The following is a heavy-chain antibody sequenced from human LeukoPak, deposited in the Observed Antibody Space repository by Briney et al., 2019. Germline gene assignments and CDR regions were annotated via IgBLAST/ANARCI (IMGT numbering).Heavy chain of an antibody. CDR3: ARGVVPAAP. J-gene: IGHJ5*02. Sequence: PGGSLRLSCAASGFTFSSYGMHWVRQAPGKGLEWVAVIWYDGSNKYYADSVKGRFTISRDNSKNTLYLQMSSLRAEDTAVYYCARGVVPAAPWGQGTLVTVSS. CDR1: GFTFSSYG. D-gene: IGHD2-2*01. CDR2: IWYDGSNK. V-gene: IGHV3-33*01.